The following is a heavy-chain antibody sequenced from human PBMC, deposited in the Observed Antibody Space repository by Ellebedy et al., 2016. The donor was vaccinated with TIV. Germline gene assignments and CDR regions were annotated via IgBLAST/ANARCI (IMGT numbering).Heavy chain of an antibody. D-gene: IGHD1-1*01. CDR3: VKDLPVNWYYFDY. CDR2: INPNSGGT. CDR1: GYTFTGYY. J-gene: IGHJ4*02. V-gene: IGHV1-2*04. Sequence: ASVKVSXXASGYTFTGYYMHWVRQAPGQGLEWMGWINPNSGGTNYAQKFQGWVTMTRDTSISTAYMELSRLRSDDTAVYYCVKDLPVNWYYFDYWGQGTLVTVSS.